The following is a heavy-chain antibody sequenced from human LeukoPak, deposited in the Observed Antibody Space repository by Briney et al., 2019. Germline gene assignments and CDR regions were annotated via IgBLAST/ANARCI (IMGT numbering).Heavy chain of an antibody. CDR3: ARWWLRSGDY. CDR1: GFTFSGYW. Sequence: GGSLRLSCAASGFTFSGYWMHWVRQAPGKGLVWVSRINGDGSSTIYADSVKGRFTISRDNAKNTLFLQMNSLRAEDTAVYYCARWWLRSGDYWGQGTLVTASS. CDR2: INGDGSST. J-gene: IGHJ4*02. V-gene: IGHV3-74*01. D-gene: IGHD5-12*01.